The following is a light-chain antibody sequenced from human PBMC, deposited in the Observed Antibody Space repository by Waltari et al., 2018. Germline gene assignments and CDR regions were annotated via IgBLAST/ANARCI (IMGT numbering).Light chain of an antibody. Sequence: EIVMTQSPAPLSVSPGERATLPGRASQSVSSNLAWYQQKPGQAPRLLIYGASTRATGIPARFSGSGSGTEFTLTISSLQSEDFAVYYCQQYNNWPPWTFGQGTKVEIK. CDR3: QQYNNWPPWT. J-gene: IGKJ1*01. CDR1: QSVSSN. V-gene: IGKV3-15*01. CDR2: GAS.